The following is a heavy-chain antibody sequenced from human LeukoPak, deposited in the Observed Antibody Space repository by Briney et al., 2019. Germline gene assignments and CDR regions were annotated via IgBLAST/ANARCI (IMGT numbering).Heavy chain of an antibody. CDR3: ARGIVVVTDSNVNFDY. D-gene: IGHD2-21*02. Sequence: PSETLSLTCTVSGGSISSSYYYWGWIRQPPGKGLEWIGSIYYSGSTYYNPSLKSRVTISVDTSKNQFSLKLRSVTAADTAVYYCARGIVVVTDSNVNFDYWGQGTLVTVSS. CDR2: IYYSGST. CDR1: GGSISSSYYY. V-gene: IGHV4-39*01. J-gene: IGHJ4*02.